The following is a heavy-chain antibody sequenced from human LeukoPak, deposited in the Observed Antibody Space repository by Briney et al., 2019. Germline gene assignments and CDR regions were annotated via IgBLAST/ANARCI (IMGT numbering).Heavy chain of an antibody. CDR3: ARDLENSFDY. Sequence: GGSLRLSCAASGFTVSSNYMSWVRQAPGKGLEWVSVIYSGGSTYYADSVKGRFTISRDNSKNTLYLQMNSLRAEDTAVYYCARDLENSFDYWGQGTLATVSS. J-gene: IGHJ4*02. CDR1: GFTVSSNY. V-gene: IGHV3-53*01. D-gene: IGHD3-3*01. CDR2: IYSGGST.